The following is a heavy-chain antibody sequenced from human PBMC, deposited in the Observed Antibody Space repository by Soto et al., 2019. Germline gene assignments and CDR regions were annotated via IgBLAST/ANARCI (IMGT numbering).Heavy chain of an antibody. Sequence: SWVRQAPGHGPEWMGGIVVISNTAEYSQRFQYRVTITADTSTNTLYMELGSLPVEDTAVYYCARAIKRWEVNYYFDFWGQGTLVTFSS. CDR3: ARAIKRWEVNYYFDF. CDR2: IVVISNTA. V-gene: IGHV1-69*06. D-gene: IGHD1-26*01. J-gene: IGHJ4*02.